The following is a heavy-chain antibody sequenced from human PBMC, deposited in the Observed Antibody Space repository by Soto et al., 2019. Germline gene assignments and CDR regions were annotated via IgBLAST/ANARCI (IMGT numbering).Heavy chain of an antibody. D-gene: IGHD3-9*01. CDR3: ARETHDILTGPPWVWYFDL. Sequence: QVQLQQWGAGPLRPLETLSLTCGVSGGSFSGYYWAWIRQSPGKGLEWLGEINDRGSINYHPSLKSRVSISVDTSKTHYSLNLRAVTAADTAVYYCARETHDILTGPPWVWYFDLWGRGTLVTVSS. V-gene: IGHV4-34*01. CDR2: INDRGSI. J-gene: IGHJ2*01. CDR1: GGSFSGYY.